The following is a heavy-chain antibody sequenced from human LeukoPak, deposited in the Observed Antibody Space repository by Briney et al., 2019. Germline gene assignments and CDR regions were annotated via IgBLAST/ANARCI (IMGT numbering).Heavy chain of an antibody. D-gene: IGHD6-13*01. J-gene: IGHJ5*01. CDR2: INPNSAGT. V-gene: IGHV1-2*02. CDR1: GYTFTDYY. CDR3: ARAAWSATSKFDS. Sequence: ASVKVSCKASGYTFTDYYLHWWRQDPGQGREGVGWINPNSAGTEYAQEFQGRVTMTRDTSNSTAYMELSRLRPDDTAVYYCARAAWSATSKFDSWGQGTRVTVSS.